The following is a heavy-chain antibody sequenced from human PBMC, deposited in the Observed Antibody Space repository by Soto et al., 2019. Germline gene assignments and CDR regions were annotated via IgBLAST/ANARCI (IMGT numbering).Heavy chain of an antibody. CDR2: IYHSGST. J-gene: IGHJ4*02. V-gene: IGHV4-30-2*01. CDR1: GGSVSSGSYY. D-gene: IGHD3-22*01. CDR3: ARDGDYYDTSGYSHY. Sequence: SETLSLTCTVSGGSVSSGSYYWSWIRQPPGKGLEWIGYIYHSGSTYYNPSLKSRVTISVDRSKNQFSLKLSSVTAADTAVYYCARDGDYYDTSGYSHYWGQGTLVTVSS.